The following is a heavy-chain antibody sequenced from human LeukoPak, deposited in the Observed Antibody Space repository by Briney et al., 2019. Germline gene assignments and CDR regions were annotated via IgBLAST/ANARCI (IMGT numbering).Heavy chain of an antibody. V-gene: IGHV3-21*01. Sequence: PGGSLRLSCAASGFRLSDYDMNWVRQAPGKGLEWVSSISTGSRYIYYAHSVKGRFTISRDDAKNSLYLQMDYLRAEDTAVYYCARADCSGSTCYLRRSWFDPWGQGTLVTVSS. J-gene: IGHJ5*02. CDR2: ISTGSRYI. CDR1: GFRLSDYD. D-gene: IGHD2-2*01. CDR3: ARADCSGSTCYLRRSWFDP.